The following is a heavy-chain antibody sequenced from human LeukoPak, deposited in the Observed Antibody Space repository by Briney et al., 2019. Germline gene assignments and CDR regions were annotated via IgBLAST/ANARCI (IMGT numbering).Heavy chain of an antibody. J-gene: IGHJ4*02. CDR2: IYHSGST. V-gene: IGHV4-38-2*02. Sequence: SETLSLTCSVSGYSISRNYHWGWIRQPPGKGLEWIGTIYHSGSTNYNPSLKSRVTMSVDTSKNQFSLKLSSVTAADTAVYYCARDSSKVGASHFDYWGQGTLVTVSS. CDR3: ARDSSKVGASHFDY. CDR1: GYSISRNYH. D-gene: IGHD1-26*01.